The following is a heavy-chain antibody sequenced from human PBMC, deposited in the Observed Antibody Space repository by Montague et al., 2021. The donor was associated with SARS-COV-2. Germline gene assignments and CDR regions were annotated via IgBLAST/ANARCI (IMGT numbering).Heavy chain of an antibody. CDR1: GGSISSPDYY. CDR3: ARQLPSYCATNKCYPYYFDG. J-gene: IGHJ4*02. D-gene: IGHD2-8*01. V-gene: IGHV4-39*01. CDR2: IPYTGRT. Sequence: SETLSLTCTVSGGSISSPDYYWGWIRQSPGKGLEWVGSIPYTGRTYYNPSLRSRVSFSMDTSKNHFPLCLSSVTVADTAVYFCARQLPSYCATNKCYPYYFDGWGQGALVTVSS.